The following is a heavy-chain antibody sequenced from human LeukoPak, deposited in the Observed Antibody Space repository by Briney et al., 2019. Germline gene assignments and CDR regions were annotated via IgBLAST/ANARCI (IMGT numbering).Heavy chain of an antibody. CDR2: IYYSGST. CDR1: GGSISSYY. CDR3: ARLGRQSTGWYFDY. V-gene: IGHV4-59*08. J-gene: IGHJ4*02. D-gene: IGHD6-19*01. Sequence: SSETLSLTCTVSGGSISSYYWSWIRQPPGKELEWVGSIYYSGSTNYNPSLKSRVTISVDTSKNQFSLKLSSVTAADTAMYYCARLGRQSTGWYFDYWGQGTLVTVSS.